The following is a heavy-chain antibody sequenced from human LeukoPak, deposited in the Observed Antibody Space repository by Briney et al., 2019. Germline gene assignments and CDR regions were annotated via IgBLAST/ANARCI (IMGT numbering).Heavy chain of an antibody. V-gene: IGHV4-59*01. CDR3: ARDSSGWYSA. J-gene: IGHJ5*02. Sequence: KTSETLSLTCTVSGGSISSYYWSWIRQPPGKGLEWIGYIYYSGSTNYNPSLKSRVTISVDTSKNQFSLRLSSVTAADTAVYYCARDSSGWYSAWGQGTLVTVSS. CDR2: IYYSGST. D-gene: IGHD6-19*01. CDR1: GGSISSYY.